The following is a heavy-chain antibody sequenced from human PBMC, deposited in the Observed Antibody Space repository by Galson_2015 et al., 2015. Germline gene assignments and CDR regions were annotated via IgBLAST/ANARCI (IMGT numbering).Heavy chain of an antibody. J-gene: IGHJ5*02. Sequence: SLRLSCAASGFTFSSYWMTWVRQAPGQGLEWVANIKHDGGERYYVDSVKGRFTISRDNAKNSLSLQMSGLRVEDTAVYYCARYLSGGVFDAWGQGTLVTVSS. CDR1: GFTFSSYW. D-gene: IGHD6-19*01. CDR2: IKHDGGER. CDR3: ARYLSGGVFDA. V-gene: IGHV3-7*05.